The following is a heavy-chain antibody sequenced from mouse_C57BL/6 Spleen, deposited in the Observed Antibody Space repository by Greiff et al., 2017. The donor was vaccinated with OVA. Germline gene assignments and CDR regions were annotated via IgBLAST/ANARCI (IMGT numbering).Heavy chain of an antibody. Sequence: QQSCKASGYTFTSYWVHWVKQRPGRGLEWIGRIDPNSGGTKYNEKFKSKATLTVDKPSSTAYMQLSSLTSEDSAVYYCARWDAMDYWGQGTSVTVSS. V-gene: IGHV1-72*01. CDR1: GYTFTSYW. D-gene: IGHD4-1*01. CDR3: ARWDAMDY. CDR2: IDPNSGGT. J-gene: IGHJ4*01.